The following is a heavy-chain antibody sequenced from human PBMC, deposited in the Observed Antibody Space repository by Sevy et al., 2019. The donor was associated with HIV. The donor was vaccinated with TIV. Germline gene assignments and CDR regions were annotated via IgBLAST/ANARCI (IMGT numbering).Heavy chain of an antibody. D-gene: IGHD2-2*01. J-gene: IGHJ6*02. CDR1: GFAFSSSW. CDR3: ARLCTGFIYYYYYGMEV. CDR2: IKQDGSEK. V-gene: IGHV3-7*01. Sequence: GGSLRLSCAASGFAFSSSWMTWVRQAPGKGLEWVANIKQDGSEKYYVDFLKGRFTISRDNAKNSLYLQMNSLRAEDTAVYYCARLCTGFIYYYYYGMEVWGQGTTVTVSS.